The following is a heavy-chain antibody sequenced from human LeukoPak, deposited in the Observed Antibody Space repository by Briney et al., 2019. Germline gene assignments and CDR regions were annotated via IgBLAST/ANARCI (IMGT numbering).Heavy chain of an antibody. CDR2: IYYSGST. CDR1: GGSISSGGYY. Sequence: SETLSLTCTVSGGSISSGGYYWSWIRQRPGKGLEWIGYIYYSGSTNYNPSLKSRVTISVDTSKNQFSLKLSSVTAADTAVYYCARDHQRYYYGMDVWGQGTTVTVSS. V-gene: IGHV4-31*03. J-gene: IGHJ6*02. CDR3: ARDHQRYYYGMDV. D-gene: IGHD2-2*01.